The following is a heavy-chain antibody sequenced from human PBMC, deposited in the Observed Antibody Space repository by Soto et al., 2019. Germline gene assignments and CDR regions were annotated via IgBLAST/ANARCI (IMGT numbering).Heavy chain of an antibody. CDR3: AKASTMIVVDFDY. V-gene: IGHV3-23*01. D-gene: IGHD3-22*01. J-gene: IGHJ4*02. CDR1: GFTFSSYA. CDR2: ISGSGGST. Sequence: EVQLLESGGGLVQPGGSLRLSCAASGFTFSSYAMCWVRQAPGKGLERVSAISGSGGSTYYADSVKGRFTISRDNSKNTLYLQMNSLRAEDAGVYYCAKASTMIVVDFDYWGQGTLVTVSS.